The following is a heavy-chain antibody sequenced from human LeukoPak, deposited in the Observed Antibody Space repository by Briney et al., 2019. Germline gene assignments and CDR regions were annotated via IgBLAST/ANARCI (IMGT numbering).Heavy chain of an antibody. D-gene: IGHD6-13*01. J-gene: IGHJ4*02. CDR1: GFTFSSYS. Sequence: GGSLRLSCAASGFTFSSYSMNWVRQAPGKGLEWVSSISSSSSYIYYADSVKGRFTVSRDNSKYTLNLQMNSLRAEDTAVYYCARDLGITADGNYFDYWGQGTLVTVSS. V-gene: IGHV3-21*01. CDR3: ARDLGITADGNYFDY. CDR2: ISSSSSYI.